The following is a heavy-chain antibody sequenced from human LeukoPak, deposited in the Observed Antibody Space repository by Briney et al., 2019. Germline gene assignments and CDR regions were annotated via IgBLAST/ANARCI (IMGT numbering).Heavy chain of an antibody. D-gene: IGHD3-22*01. CDR1: GFIFSGQS. Sequence: SGGSLRLSCEASGFIFSGQSMNWIRQAPGKGLEWVSYIRSDGSIIYYADSVKGRFTISRGNAKNLLYLQMNSLRAEDTAVYYCVRGRGTAVIATHCFDPWGRGTLVTVSS. CDR2: IRSDGSII. V-gene: IGHV3-48*04. J-gene: IGHJ5*02. CDR3: VRGRGTAVIATHCFDP.